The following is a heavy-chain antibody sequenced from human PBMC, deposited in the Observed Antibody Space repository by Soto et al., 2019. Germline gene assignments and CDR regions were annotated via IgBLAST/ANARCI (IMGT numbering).Heavy chain of an antibody. Sequence: AGSLRLSCAASGFTFSNAWMSWVRQAPGKGLEWVGRIKSKTDGGTTDYAAPVKGRFTISRDDSKNTPYLQMNSLKTEDTAVYYCTTDLRRTGLGYYYGMDVWGQGTTVTVSS. CDR3: TTDLRRTGLGYYYGMDV. J-gene: IGHJ6*02. D-gene: IGHD3-3*01. CDR2: IKSKTDGGTT. CDR1: GFTFSNAW. V-gene: IGHV3-15*01.